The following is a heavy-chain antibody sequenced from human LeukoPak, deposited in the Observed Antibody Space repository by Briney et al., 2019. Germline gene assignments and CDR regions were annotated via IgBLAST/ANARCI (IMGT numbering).Heavy chain of an antibody. CDR3: ARAYSSSWSRMGYHYYGMDV. J-gene: IGHJ6*02. CDR1: GGTFSSYA. V-gene: IGHV1-69*13. D-gene: IGHD6-13*01. Sequence: GASVKVSCKASGGTFSSYAISWVRQAPGQGLEWMGGIIPIFGTANYAQKFQGRVTITADESTSTAYMELSSLRSEDTAVYYCARAYSSSWSRMGYHYYGMDVWGQGTTVTVSS. CDR2: IIPIFGTA.